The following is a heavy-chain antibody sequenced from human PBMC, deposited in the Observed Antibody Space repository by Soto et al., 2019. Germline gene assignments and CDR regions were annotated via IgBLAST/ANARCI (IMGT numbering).Heavy chain of an antibody. CDR2: IYYSGST. Sequence: TLSLTCTVSGGSIRSGGYYWSWIRQHPGKGLEWIGYIYYSGSTHYNPSLKSRVIISVDTSKNHFSLKLNSVTAADTAVYYCARGSSGSPYYFDYWGQGTLVTVSS. V-gene: IGHV4-31*02. D-gene: IGHD3-10*01. CDR1: GGSIRSGGYY. J-gene: IGHJ4*02. CDR3: ARGSSGSPYYFDY.